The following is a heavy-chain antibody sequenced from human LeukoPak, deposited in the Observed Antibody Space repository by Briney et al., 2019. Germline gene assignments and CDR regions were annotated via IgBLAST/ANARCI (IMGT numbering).Heavy chain of an antibody. CDR3: ARDEGSSENWNYAQY. CDR1: GFTVSSFY. D-gene: IGHD1-7*01. Sequence: AGGSLRLSCAASGFTVSSFYMSWVRLAPGKGLEWVSVHYSAGTTYYSDSVQGRFIISRDNSKNTLHLQMNSLRAEDTAVYYCARDEGSSENWNYAQYWGQGTLVTVSS. CDR2: HYSAGTT. V-gene: IGHV3-66*01. J-gene: IGHJ4*02.